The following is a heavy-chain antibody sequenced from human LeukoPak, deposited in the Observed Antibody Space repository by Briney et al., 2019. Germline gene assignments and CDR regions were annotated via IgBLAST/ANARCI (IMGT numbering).Heavy chain of an antibody. Sequence: GASVKVSCKASGYTFSSYDINWVRQATGQGVEWMGWMNPNSGNTGYAQKFQGRVNMTRNTSISTAYMELSSLRSEDTAVYYCARDLRYSSGWSASGMDVWGKGTTVTISS. CDR2: MNPNSGNT. J-gene: IGHJ6*03. CDR3: ARDLRYSSGWSASGMDV. V-gene: IGHV1-8*01. D-gene: IGHD6-19*01. CDR1: GYTFSSYD.